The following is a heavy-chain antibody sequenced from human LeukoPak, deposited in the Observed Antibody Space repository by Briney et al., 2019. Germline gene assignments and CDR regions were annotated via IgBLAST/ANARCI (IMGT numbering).Heavy chain of an antibody. D-gene: IGHD3-22*01. Sequence: SETLSLTCTVSGGSISSYYWSWIRQPPGKGLEWIGYIYYSGSTNYNPSLKSRVTISVDTSKNQFSLKLSSVTAADTAVYYCARHDVSLITMIVVVITAFDYWGQGTLVTVSS. CDR2: IYYSGST. CDR1: GGSISSYY. CDR3: ARHDVSLITMIVVVITAFDY. V-gene: IGHV4-59*08. J-gene: IGHJ4*02.